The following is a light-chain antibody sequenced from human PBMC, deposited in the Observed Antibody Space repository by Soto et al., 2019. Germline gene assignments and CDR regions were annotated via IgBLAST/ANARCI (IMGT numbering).Light chain of an antibody. CDR2: DVS. CDR1: SSDVGGYNY. CDR3: SSYTSSRGV. Sequence: QSALTQPASVSGSPGQSITISCTGTSSDVGGYNYVSWYQQHPGKAPKLMIYDVSNRHSGVSNRFSGSKSGNTASLTISGLQAEDEADYYCSSYTSSRGVFGGGTKLTVL. J-gene: IGLJ2*01. V-gene: IGLV2-14*01.